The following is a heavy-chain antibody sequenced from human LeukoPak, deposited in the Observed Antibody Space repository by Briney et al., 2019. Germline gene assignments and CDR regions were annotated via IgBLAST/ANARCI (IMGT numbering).Heavy chain of an antibody. CDR3: AKDLYPDYFNYGMDV. Sequence: GGSLRLSCAASGFTFSSYGMHWVRQAPGKGLEWVXXXRYDGSNKYYADSVKGRFTISRDNSKNTLYLQMNSLRAEDTAVYYCAKDLYPDYFNYGMDVWGQGTTVTVSS. D-gene: IGHD2/OR15-2a*01. V-gene: IGHV3-30*02. J-gene: IGHJ6*02. CDR1: GFTFSSYG. CDR2: XRYDGSNK.